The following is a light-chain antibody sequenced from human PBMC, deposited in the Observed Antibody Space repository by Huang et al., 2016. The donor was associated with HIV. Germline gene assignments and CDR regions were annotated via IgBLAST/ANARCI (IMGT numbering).Light chain of an antibody. CDR3: QQYNSYPWT. V-gene: IGKV1-5*03. CDR1: QSITSW. J-gene: IGKJ1*01. Sequence: DIQITQSPSTLSASVGDRVTITCRASQSITSWLAWYQQKPGKAPKLLIYEASNSESGVPTRFSGSGSGTEFTLTINSLQPDDFATYYGQQYNSYPWTFGQGTKVEIK. CDR2: EAS.